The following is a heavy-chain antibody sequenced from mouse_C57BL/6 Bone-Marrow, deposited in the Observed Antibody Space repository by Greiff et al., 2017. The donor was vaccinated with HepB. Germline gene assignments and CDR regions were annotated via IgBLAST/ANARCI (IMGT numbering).Heavy chain of an antibody. CDR2: ISYDGSN. CDR1: GYSITSGYY. Sequence: EVKLMESGPGLVKPSQSLSLTCSVTGYSITSGYYWNWIRQFPGNKLEWMGYISYDGSNNYNPSLKNRISITRDTSKNQFFLKLNSVTTEDTATYYCARGLYYGNYGFAYWGQGTLVTVSA. D-gene: IGHD2-1*01. CDR3: ARGLYYGNYGFAY. V-gene: IGHV3-6*01. J-gene: IGHJ3*01.